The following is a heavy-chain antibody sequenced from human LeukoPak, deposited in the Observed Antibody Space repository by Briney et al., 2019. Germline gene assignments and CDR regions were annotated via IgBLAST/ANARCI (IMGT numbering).Heavy chain of an antibody. CDR2: ISLDSGDI. CDR3: ANEAFDI. V-gene: IGHV3-9*01. J-gene: IGHJ3*02. Sequence: GRSLRLSCAASGFTFDDYAMHWVRQAPGKGLEWVSGISLDSGDIGYADSVKGRFSISRDNAKNSLHLQMNSLRAEDTAVYYCANEAFDIWGQGTMVTVSS. CDR1: GFTFDDYA.